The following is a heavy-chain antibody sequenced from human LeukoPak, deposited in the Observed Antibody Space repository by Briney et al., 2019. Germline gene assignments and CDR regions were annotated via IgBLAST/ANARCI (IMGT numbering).Heavy chain of an antibody. CDR2: IYSGGST. CDR3: ARDGDYYDSSGYYFDY. CDR1: GFTLNNYW. D-gene: IGHD3-22*01. Sequence: PGGSLRLSCAAAGFTLNNYWMSWVRQAPGKGLEWVSVIYSGGSTYYADSVKGRFTISRDNSKNTLYLQMNSLRAEDTAVYYCARDGDYYDSSGYYFDYWGQGTLVTVSS. J-gene: IGHJ4*02. V-gene: IGHV3-66*01.